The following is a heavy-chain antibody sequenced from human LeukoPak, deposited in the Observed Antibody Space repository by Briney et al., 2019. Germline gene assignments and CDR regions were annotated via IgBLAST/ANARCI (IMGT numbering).Heavy chain of an antibody. CDR1: GYTFTGYY. V-gene: IGHV1-2*02. CDR2: IHPNSGGT. D-gene: IGHD6-13*01. J-gene: IGHJ3*02. CDR3: ARDMSPRYSSSSNAFDI. Sequence: GASVTVSCKASGYTFTGYYMHWVRQAPGQGLEWMGWIHPNSGGTNYAQKFQGRVTMTRDTSISTAYMELSRLRSDDTAVYYCARDMSPRYSSSSNAFDIWGQGTMVTVSS.